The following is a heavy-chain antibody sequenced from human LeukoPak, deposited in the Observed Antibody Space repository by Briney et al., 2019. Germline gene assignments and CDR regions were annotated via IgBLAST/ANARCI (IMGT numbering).Heavy chain of an antibody. Sequence: SVKVSCKASGGTFSSYAISWVRQAPGQGLEWMGGIIPIFGTANYAQKFQGRVTITADESTSTAYMELSSLRSEDTAVCYCARDPRPDFDYGDSEYFQHWGQGTLVTVSS. V-gene: IGHV1-69*13. D-gene: IGHD4-17*01. J-gene: IGHJ1*01. CDR1: GGTFSSYA. CDR3: ARDPRPDFDYGDSEYFQH. CDR2: IIPIFGTA.